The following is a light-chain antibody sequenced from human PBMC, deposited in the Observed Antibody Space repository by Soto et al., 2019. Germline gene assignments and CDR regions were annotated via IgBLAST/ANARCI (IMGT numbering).Light chain of an antibody. J-gene: IGKJ1*01. CDR3: QKYTIAPQT. V-gene: IGKV1-27*01. CDR2: AAS. CDR1: QGIIDY. Sequence: DIQMTQSPSSLSASVGDRVTITCRASQGIIDYLAWYQQKPGKVPTLLIYAASTLHSGVPSRFSGSGSGTDFTLNISSLQPEDVGTYYCQKYTIAPQTFGPGTKVEIK.